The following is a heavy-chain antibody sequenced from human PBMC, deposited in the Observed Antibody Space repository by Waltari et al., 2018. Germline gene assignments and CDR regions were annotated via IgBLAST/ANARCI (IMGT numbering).Heavy chain of an antibody. CDR1: GFTFSSYA. CDR2: ISGSGGRK. J-gene: IGHJ5*02. Sequence: EVQLLESGGGLVQPGGSLRLSCAASGFTFSSYAMSWVRQAPGKGLEWVSGISGSGGRKYYADSVKGRFTISRDNSKNTLYLQMNSLRAEDTAVYYCAKQDYDFWSGPSNWFDPWGQGTLVTVSS. CDR3: AKQDYDFWSGPSNWFDP. V-gene: IGHV3-23*01. D-gene: IGHD3-3*01.